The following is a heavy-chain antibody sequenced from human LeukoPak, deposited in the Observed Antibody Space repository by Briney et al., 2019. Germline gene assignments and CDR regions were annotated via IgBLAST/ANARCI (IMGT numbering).Heavy chain of an antibody. D-gene: IGHD4-17*01. V-gene: IGHV3-23*01. CDR1: GFTFSNYA. CDR3: AKGSTVTKGYYYGMDV. CDR2: ISGSGGST. J-gene: IGHJ6*02. Sequence: TGGSLRLSCAASGFTFSNYAMSWVRQAPGKGLEWVSGISGSGGSTYYADSVKGRFTISRDNSKNTLYLQMNSLRAEDTAVYYCAKGSTVTKGYYYGMDVWGQGTTVSVAS.